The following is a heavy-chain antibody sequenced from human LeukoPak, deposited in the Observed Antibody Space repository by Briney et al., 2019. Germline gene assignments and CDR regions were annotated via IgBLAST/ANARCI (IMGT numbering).Heavy chain of an antibody. CDR2: ISFSGDNT. D-gene: IGHD4-11*01. J-gene: IGHJ4*02. V-gene: IGHV3-23*01. CDR3: AKRHSDYFFDY. CDR1: GFTFRDSA. Sequence: GGSLRLFCAASGFTFRDSAMTWLRQAPGKGLEWVSLISFSGDNTSYRDSVKGRFTVSRDNSKDTLYLQMNSLRAEDTAVYYCAKRHSDYFFDYWGQGTLVTVSS.